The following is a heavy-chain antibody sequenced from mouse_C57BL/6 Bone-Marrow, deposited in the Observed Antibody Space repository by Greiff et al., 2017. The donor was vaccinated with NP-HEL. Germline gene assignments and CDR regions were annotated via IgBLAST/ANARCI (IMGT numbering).Heavy chain of an antibody. V-gene: IGHV14-2*01. CDR3: AYYSRDY. J-gene: IGHJ4*01. D-gene: IGHD1-1*01. CDR2: IDPEAGET. CDR1: GFNIKDYY. Sequence: VQLKESGAELVKPGASVKLSCTASGFNIKDYYMHWVKQRPEQGLEWIGRIDPEAGETKYAPKFQGKATITAAKSSNTAYLQLSSLTSDDTAFYYCAYYSRDYGGQGTSVTVSS.